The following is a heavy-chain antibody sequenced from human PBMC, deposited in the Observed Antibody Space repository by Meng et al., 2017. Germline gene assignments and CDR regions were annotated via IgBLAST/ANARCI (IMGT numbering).Heavy chain of an antibody. CDR3: ARDFDY. CDR1: GFIFSNYE. J-gene: IGHJ4*02. Sequence: QVVESGGDVVTPGRSLTFSCAASGFIFSNYEMHWVRQAPGKGLEWVACITKDGSRKYYLGSVRGRFTISRDNSKNTLYLEMNSLRSEDTALYYCARDFDYWGQGTLVTVSS. V-gene: IGHV3-30*16. CDR2: ITKDGSRK.